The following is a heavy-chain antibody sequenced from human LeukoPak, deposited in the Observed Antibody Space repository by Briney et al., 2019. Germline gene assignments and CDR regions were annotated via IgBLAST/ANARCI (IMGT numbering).Heavy chain of an antibody. J-gene: IGHJ3*02. Sequence: SETLSLTCTVSVGSIISSDYHWGWVRQPPGKGLEWIGTISYSGNTDYNPSLRSRVTISVDTSNNQFSLRLGSVTAADTAVYYRARHCCSGPAKRVFDIWGQGTMVTVSS. CDR2: ISYSGNT. V-gene: IGHV4-39*01. CDR1: VGSIISSDYH. CDR3: ARHCCSGPAKRVFDI. D-gene: IGHD2-15*01.